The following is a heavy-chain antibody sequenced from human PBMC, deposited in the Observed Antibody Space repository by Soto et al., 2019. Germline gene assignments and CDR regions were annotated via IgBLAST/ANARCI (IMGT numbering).Heavy chain of an antibody. CDR3: ARVRRVVATDDAFDI. Sequence: GASVKVSCKAAGYTFTSDLISWLRQAPGQGLEWMGCIGGYNGNTDYAQKFQGTVTMTTDRSTSTAYMELRSLRSDDTALYYCARVRRVVATDDAFDIWGQGTMVTVSS. CDR2: IGGYNGNT. D-gene: IGHD5-12*01. CDR1: GYTFTSDL. V-gene: IGHV1-18*01. J-gene: IGHJ3*02.